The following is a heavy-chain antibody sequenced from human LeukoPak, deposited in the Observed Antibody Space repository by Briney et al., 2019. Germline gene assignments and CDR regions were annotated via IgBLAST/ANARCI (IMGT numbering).Heavy chain of an antibody. D-gene: IGHD3-10*01. V-gene: IGHV3-21*01. CDR3: ARDLEGSGSFYRPSYDY. CDR2: ISSSSSYI. J-gene: IGHJ4*02. Sequence: GGSLRLSCAASGFTFSSYSMNWVRQAPGKGLEWVSSISSSSSYIYYADSVKGRSTISRDNAKNSLYLQMNSLRAEDTAVYYCARDLEGSGSFYRPSYDYWGQGTLVTVSS. CDR1: GFTFSSYS.